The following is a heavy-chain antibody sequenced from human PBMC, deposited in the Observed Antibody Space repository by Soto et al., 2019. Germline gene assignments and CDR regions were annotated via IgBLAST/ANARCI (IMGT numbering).Heavy chain of an antibody. CDR2: MNPNSGNT. CDR1: GYTFTSYD. D-gene: IGHD6-19*01. CDR3: ARARSSGWRNYYYYGMDV. V-gene: IGHV1-8*01. Sequence: QVQLVQSGAEVKKPGASVKVSCKASGYTFTSYDINWVRQATGQGLEWMGWMNPNSGNTGYAQKFQGRVTMTRNTYIITXXMELSSLRSEDTAVYYCARARSSGWRNYYYYGMDVWGQGTTVTVSS. J-gene: IGHJ6*02.